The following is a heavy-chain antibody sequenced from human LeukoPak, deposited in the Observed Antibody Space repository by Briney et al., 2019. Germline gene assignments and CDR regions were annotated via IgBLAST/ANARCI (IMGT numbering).Heavy chain of an antibody. J-gene: IGHJ4*02. CDR3: ARDRRSSSWKRPFDY. CDR1: GFTFSSYS. Sequence: PGGSLRLSCAASGFTFSSYSMNWGRQAQGKGLEWVAYISSSSSTMYYADSVKGRFTISRDNAKNSLYLQMNSLRDEDTAVYYCARDRRSSSWKRPFDYWGQGTLVTVSS. CDR2: ISSSSSTM. D-gene: IGHD6-13*01. V-gene: IGHV3-48*02.